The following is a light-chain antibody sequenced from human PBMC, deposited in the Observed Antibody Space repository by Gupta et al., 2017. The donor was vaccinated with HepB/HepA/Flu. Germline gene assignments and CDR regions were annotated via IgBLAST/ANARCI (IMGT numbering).Light chain of an antibody. CDR2: EVS. CDR1: SSDIGSYKL. V-gene: IGLV2-23*02. Sequence: QSALTQPASVSGSPGQSITISCTGTSSDIGSYKLVSWYQQHPGKAPKLIIHEVSKRPSGISNRFSGSKSGNTASLTVCGLQAEDEADYYCCSYAGDSSSLVAFGGGTKLTVL. CDR3: CSYAGDSSSLVA. J-gene: IGLJ2*01.